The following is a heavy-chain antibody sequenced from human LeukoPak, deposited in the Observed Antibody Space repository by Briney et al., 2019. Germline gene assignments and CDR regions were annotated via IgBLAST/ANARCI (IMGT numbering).Heavy chain of an antibody. J-gene: IGHJ6*02. CDR2: ISGSGGST. CDR1: GFTFSSYA. V-gene: IGHV3-23*01. CDR3: AKDRGSGTLDYYYGMDV. Sequence: PGGSLRLSCAASGFTFSSYAMSWVRQAPGKGLEWVSAISGSGGSTYYADSVKGRFTISRDNSKNTLYLQMNSLRAEDTAVYHCAKDRGSGTLDYYYGMDVWGQGTTVTVSS. D-gene: IGHD2-2*01.